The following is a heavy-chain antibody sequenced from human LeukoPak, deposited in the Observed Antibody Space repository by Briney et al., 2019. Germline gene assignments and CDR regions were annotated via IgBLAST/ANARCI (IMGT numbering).Heavy chain of an antibody. CDR3: ARRLGLRGAFDV. CDR2: ISGSGGST. J-gene: IGHJ3*01. Sequence: GGSLRLSCAASGFTFSSYAMSWVRQAPGKGLEWVSAISGSGGSTYYADSVKGRFTISRDNSKNTLYLQMNSLRAEDTAVYYCARRLGLRGAFDVWGQGTMVTVSS. V-gene: IGHV3-23*01. CDR1: GFTFSSYA. D-gene: IGHD1-1*01.